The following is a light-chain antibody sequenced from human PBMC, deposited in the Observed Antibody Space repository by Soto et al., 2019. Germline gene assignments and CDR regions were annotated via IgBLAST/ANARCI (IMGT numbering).Light chain of an antibody. CDR1: QSISTN. CDR2: GAS. CDR3: QQIYSAPRT. J-gene: IGKJ4*01. Sequence: EIVMTQSPATLSVSPGERVTLSCRASQSISTNLAWYQQKPGQAPRLVIYGASTRATGIPDRFSGSGSETEFTLSISSLQPEDFATYFCQQIYSAPRTFGGGTKVDIK. V-gene: IGKV3-15*01.